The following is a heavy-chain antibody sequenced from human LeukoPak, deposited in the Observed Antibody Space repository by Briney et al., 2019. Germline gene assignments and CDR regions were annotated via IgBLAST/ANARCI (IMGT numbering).Heavy chain of an antibody. J-gene: IGHJ4*02. CDR2: INHSGST. Sequence: SETVSLTCAVYTGTCSGYYWRWIRQRPGKGLEWIGEINHSGSTNYKPSLKSRVTISVDTSKNQFSLKLSSASAADTAVYYCARGVLVGATRKFDYWGQGTLVTVSS. CDR1: TGTCSGYY. CDR3: ARGVLVGATRKFDY. D-gene: IGHD1-26*01. V-gene: IGHV4-34*01.